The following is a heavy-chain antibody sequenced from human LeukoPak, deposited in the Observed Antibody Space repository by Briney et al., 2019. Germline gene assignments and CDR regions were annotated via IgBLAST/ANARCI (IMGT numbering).Heavy chain of an antibody. Sequence: HTGRSLRLSCAASGFTFDDYAMHWVRQAPGKGLEWVSGISWNSGSIGYADSVKGRFTISRDNAKNSLYLQMNSLRAEDTALYYCAKGAAAAASLFDYWGQGNLVAVSS. CDR3: AKGAAAAASLFDY. CDR2: ISWNSGSI. CDR1: GFTFDDYA. V-gene: IGHV3-9*01. D-gene: IGHD6-13*01. J-gene: IGHJ4*02.